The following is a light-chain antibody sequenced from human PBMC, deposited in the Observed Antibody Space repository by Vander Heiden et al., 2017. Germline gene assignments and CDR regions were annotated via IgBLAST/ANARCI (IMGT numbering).Light chain of an antibody. CDR3: QAWDGSAAV. J-gene: IGLJ2*01. Sequence: SYERTHPPSVAEDPGQTAGISCAGDELGNKFVSGHHQKPGQCPVLVIYQDTRRPSGVPGRFAGSNSGNTATLTIGGTQDLDEANYDCQAWDGSAAVFGGGTGLSVL. CDR1: ELGNKF. CDR2: QDT. V-gene: IGLV3-1*01.